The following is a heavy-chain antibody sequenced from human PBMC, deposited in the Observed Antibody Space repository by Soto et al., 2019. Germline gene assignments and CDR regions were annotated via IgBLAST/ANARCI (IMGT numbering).Heavy chain of an antibody. CDR3: ASVNYYDSTGYPS. CDR2: IIPIFGTA. J-gene: IGHJ5*02. Sequence: QVQLVQSGAEVKKPGSSVKVSCKVSGDTFTRNAISWVRQAPGEGLEWMGGIIPIFGTAKYAQKFQGRVTFTADKSTSTAYMDLSNLRSEDTATYYCASVNYYDSTGYPSWGQGTLITVSS. V-gene: IGHV1-69*06. CDR1: GDTFTRNA. D-gene: IGHD3-22*01.